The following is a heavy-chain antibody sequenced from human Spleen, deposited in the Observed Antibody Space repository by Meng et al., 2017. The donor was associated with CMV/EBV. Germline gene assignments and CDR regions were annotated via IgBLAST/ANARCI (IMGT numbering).Heavy chain of an antibody. CDR3: ARDAVLKWSWYYDFWSGFGGMDV. CDR2: IKQDGSEK. J-gene: IGHJ6*02. Sequence: GESLKISCAASGFTLSSYWMSWVRQAPGKGLEWVANIKQDGSEKYYVDSVKGRFTISRDNAKNSLYLQMNSLRAEDTAVYYCARDAVLKWSWYYDFWSGFGGMDVWGQGTTVTVSS. V-gene: IGHV3-7*01. CDR1: GFTLSSYW. D-gene: IGHD3-3*01.